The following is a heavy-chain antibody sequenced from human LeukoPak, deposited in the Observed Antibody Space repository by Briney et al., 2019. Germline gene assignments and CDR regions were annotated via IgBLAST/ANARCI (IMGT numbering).Heavy chain of an antibody. V-gene: IGHV3-23*01. CDR2: ISGSGGST. CDR1: GFTFSIYA. Sequence: PGGSLRLSCAASGFTFSIYAMSWVRQAPGKGLEWVSAISGSGGSTAYADSVKGRFTISRDGSKSTLYLEMNSLRGEDTALYYCAKVTGFSDYSDSRGYYYNAFDIWGQGTMVAVSS. CDR3: AKVTGFSDYSDSRGYYYNAFDI. J-gene: IGHJ3*02. D-gene: IGHD3-22*01.